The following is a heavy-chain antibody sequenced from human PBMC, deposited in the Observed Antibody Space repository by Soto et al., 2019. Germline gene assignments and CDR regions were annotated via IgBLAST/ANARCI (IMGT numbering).Heavy chain of an antibody. D-gene: IGHD2-2*02. Sequence: EVQLVESGGGLVKPGGSLRLSCAASGFTFSSYSMNWVRQAPGKGLEWVSSISSSSSYIYYADSVTGRFTISRDNAKNSLYLQMNSLRAEDTAVYYCARDRAVVVPAAIRYYYYGMDVWGQGTTVTVSS. V-gene: IGHV3-21*01. J-gene: IGHJ6*02. CDR1: GFTFSSYS. CDR2: ISSSSSYI. CDR3: ARDRAVVVPAAIRYYYYGMDV.